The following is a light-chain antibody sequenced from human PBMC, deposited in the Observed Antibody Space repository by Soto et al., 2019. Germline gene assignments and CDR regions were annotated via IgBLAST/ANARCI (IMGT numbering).Light chain of an antibody. V-gene: IGKV3-20*01. CDR3: QQYGSSPPT. J-gene: IGKJ1*01. CDR1: QSVSRY. Sequence: IVLTQAPGTLSLSPGERATLSCRASQSVSRYLTWYQQKPGQGPRVLIYGASSRATGIPDRFSGSGSGTDFTLTINRLEPEAFAVYYCQQYGSSPPTFGQGTKVDI. CDR2: GAS.